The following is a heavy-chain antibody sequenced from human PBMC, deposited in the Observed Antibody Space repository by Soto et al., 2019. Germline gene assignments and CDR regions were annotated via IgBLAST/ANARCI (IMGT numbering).Heavy chain of an antibody. CDR3: ARVGRYYDSSGYSVDF. D-gene: IGHD3-22*01. CDR2: ISYSGST. J-gene: IGHJ4*02. V-gene: IGHV4-59*01. CDR1: GGSISSYY. Sequence: SETLSLTCTVSGGSISSYYWSWIRQPPGKGLEWIGYISYSGSTNYNPSLKSRVTISVDTSKNQLSLKLSSVTAADTAVYYCARVGRYYDSSGYSVDFWGQGTLVTVSS.